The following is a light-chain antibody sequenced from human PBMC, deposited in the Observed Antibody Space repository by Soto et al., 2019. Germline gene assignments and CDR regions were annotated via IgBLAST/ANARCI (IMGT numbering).Light chain of an antibody. CDR2: DVS. Sequence: QSALTQPPVVSGSPSQSITISCTGTSSDVGGYNHVSWYQHHPGKTPKLMIYDVSNRPSGVSNRFSGSKSGNTASLTISGLQPEDEADYYCCSYTTSNTRQIVFGTGTKVTVL. CDR3: CSYTTSNTRQIV. J-gene: IGLJ1*01. V-gene: IGLV2-14*03. CDR1: SSDVGGYNH.